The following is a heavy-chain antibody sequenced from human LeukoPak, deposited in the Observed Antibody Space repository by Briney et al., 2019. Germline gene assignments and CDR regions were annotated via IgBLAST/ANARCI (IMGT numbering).Heavy chain of an antibody. CDR3: ARRLLNYFDY. Sequence: GGSLRLSCAASGFTFSGYWMSWVRQAPGKGGEGLPNINQDGSENSYVASVKARFTISRDNPKTSLSLQMNSLRVEDTAVYYCARRLLNYFDYWGQGTLVTVSS. CDR1: GFTFSGYW. J-gene: IGHJ4*02. CDR2: INQDGSEN. D-gene: IGHD2-8*01. V-gene: IGHV3-7*02.